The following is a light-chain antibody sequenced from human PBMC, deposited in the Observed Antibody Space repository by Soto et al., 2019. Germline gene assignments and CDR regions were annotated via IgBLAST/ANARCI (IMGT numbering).Light chain of an antibody. CDR2: EVS. CDR1: SSDIGGYKY. J-gene: IGLJ3*02. CDR3: SSYTSTSTWV. Sequence: QSALTQPASVSGSPGQSITISCTGTSSDIGGYKYVSWYQHHPGKAPKLMIYEVSNRPSGVSNRFSASKSGNTASLTISGLQAEDEADYYCSSYTSTSTWVFGGGTKVTVL. V-gene: IGLV2-14*01.